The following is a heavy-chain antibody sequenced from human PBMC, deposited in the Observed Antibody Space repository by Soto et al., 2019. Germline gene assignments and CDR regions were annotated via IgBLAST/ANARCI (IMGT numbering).Heavy chain of an antibody. J-gene: IGHJ6*03. D-gene: IGHD4-17*01. V-gene: IGHV1-2*04. CDR2: INPNSGRT. CDR3: ARESGGTTATLDYYYFYMDV. CDR1: GYAFSQFY. Sequence: QVQLVQSGAEVKKPGASVKVSCKASGYAFSQFYIHWTRQAPGQGLEWMGWINPNSGRTKFAQNFQGWVTMTRDTSIKTVYMELSGLRSDATAVYYCARESGGTTATLDYYYFYMDVWGKGTTVTVSS.